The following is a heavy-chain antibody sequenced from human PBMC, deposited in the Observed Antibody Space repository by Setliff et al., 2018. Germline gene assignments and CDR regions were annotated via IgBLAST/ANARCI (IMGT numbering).Heavy chain of an antibody. J-gene: IGHJ4*02. CDR2: IVSSGSTT. CDR3: ARVGYCSGPTCYPFDS. Sequence: GGSLRLSCAASGFTFSDYYMSWIRQAPGKGLEWLSYIVSSGSTTYYSDSVKGRFTISRDNARNSLYLQMNSLRAEDTAVYYCARVGYCSGPTCYPFDSWGQGNLVTVSS. V-gene: IGHV3-11*04. CDR1: GFTFSDYY. D-gene: IGHD2-2*01.